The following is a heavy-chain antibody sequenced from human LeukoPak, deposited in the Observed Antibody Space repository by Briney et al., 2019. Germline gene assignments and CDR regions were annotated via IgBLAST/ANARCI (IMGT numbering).Heavy chain of an antibody. V-gene: IGHV4-39*07. D-gene: IGHD3-10*01. CDR3: ARRPLKSYGSGPQRLNYYYMDV. CDR1: GGSISRSSYY. Sequence: SETLSLTCTVSGGSISRSSYYWGWIRQPPGKGLEWIGEINHSGSTNYNPSLKSRVTISVDTSKNQFSLKLSSVTAADTAVYYCARRPLKSYGSGPQRLNYYYMDVWGKGTTVTISS. CDR2: INHSGST. J-gene: IGHJ6*03.